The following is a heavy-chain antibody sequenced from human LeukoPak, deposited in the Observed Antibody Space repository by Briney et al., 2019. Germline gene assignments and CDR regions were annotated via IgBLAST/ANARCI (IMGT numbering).Heavy chain of an antibody. D-gene: IGHD3-3*01. CDR3: ARETASGYLGFDF. CDR1: GYTFSSYG. CDR2: ISAYGHI. J-gene: IGHJ4*02. Sequence: ASVKVSRKTSGYTFSSYGITWVRQAPGQGLEWMGWISAYGHIKLARNLQARVTVTIDTSTTTAYMELRSLSSDDTAVYFCARETASGYLGFDFWGQGTLVTVSS. V-gene: IGHV1-18*01.